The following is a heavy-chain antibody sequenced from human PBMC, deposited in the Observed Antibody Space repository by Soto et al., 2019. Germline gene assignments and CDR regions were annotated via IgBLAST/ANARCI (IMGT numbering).Heavy chain of an antibody. J-gene: IGHJ4*02. V-gene: IGHV1-69*02. CDR2: IIPILGIA. CDR3: ATVPGYCSSTSCPIDY. D-gene: IGHD2-2*03. CDR1: GGTFSSYT. Sequence: ASVRVSCKASGGTFSSYTISWVRQAPGQGLEWMGRIIPILGIANYAQKFQGRVTITADKSTSTAYMELSSLRSEDTAVYYCATVPGYCSSTSCPIDYWGQGTLVTVSS.